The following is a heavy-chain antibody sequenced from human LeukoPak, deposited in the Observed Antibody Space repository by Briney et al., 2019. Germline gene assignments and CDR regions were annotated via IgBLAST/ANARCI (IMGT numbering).Heavy chain of an antibody. CDR2: ISSSSSYI. CDR1: GFTFSSYS. CDR3: ARDPCGGDCYLLNYFDY. Sequence: GGSLRLSCAASGFTFSSYSMNWIRQAPGKGPEWVSSISSSSSYIYYADSVQGRFTISRDNAKNSLYLQMNSLRAEDTAVYYCARDPCGGDCYLLNYFDYWGKGTLVTVSS. V-gene: IGHV3-21*01. D-gene: IGHD2-21*02. J-gene: IGHJ4*02.